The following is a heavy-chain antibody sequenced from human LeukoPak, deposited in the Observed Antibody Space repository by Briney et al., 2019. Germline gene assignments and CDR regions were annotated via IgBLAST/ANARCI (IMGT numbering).Heavy chain of an antibody. CDR2: ISWNSGNI. Sequence: PGRSLRLSCAASGFTFDDYAMHWVRQAPGRGLEWVSGISWNSGNIGYADSVKGRFTISRDNARNSLYLQMNSLRAEDTAFYYCAKNIAIVAAPSSYGLDVWGQGTTVTVSS. J-gene: IGHJ6*02. D-gene: IGHD6-6*01. V-gene: IGHV3-9*01. CDR3: AKNIAIVAAPSSYGLDV. CDR1: GFTFDDYA.